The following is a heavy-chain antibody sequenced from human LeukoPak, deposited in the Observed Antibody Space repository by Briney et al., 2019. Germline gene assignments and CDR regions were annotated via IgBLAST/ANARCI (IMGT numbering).Heavy chain of an antibody. CDR3: ARGGVRGVLLPVDY. CDR1: GFTFSSYE. Sequence: GGSLRLSCAASGFTFSSYEMNWVRQAPGKGLEWVSYISSSGSTIYYADSVKGRFTISRDNAKNSLYLQMNSLRAEDTAVYYCARGGVRGVLLPVDYWGQGTLVTVSS. CDR2: ISSSGSTI. D-gene: IGHD3-10*01. J-gene: IGHJ4*02. V-gene: IGHV3-48*03.